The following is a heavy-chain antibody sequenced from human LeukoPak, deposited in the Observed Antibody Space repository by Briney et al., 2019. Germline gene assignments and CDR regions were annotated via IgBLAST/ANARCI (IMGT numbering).Heavy chain of an antibody. Sequence: ASVKVSCKASGGTFSSYTISLVRQARGQGLEWMGRIIPILGIANYAQKFQGRVTITADKSTSTAYMELSSLRSEDTAVYYCARDGGGCSGGSCYADYWGQGTLVTVSS. J-gene: IGHJ4*02. CDR2: IIPILGIA. D-gene: IGHD2-15*01. CDR1: GGTFSSYT. V-gene: IGHV1-69*04. CDR3: ARDGGGCSGGSCYADY.